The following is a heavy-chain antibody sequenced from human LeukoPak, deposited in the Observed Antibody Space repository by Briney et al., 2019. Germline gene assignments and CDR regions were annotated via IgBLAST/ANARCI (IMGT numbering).Heavy chain of an antibody. CDR2: INHSGST. CDR3: ATRSSGWSRTRDY. Sequence: PSETLPLTCAVYGGSFSGYYWSWIRQPPWKGLEWIGEINHSGSTNYNPSLKSRVTISVDTSKNQFSLKLSSVTAADTAVYYCATRSSGWSRTRDYWGQGTLVTVSS. CDR1: GGSFSGYY. D-gene: IGHD6-19*01. J-gene: IGHJ4*02. V-gene: IGHV4-34*01.